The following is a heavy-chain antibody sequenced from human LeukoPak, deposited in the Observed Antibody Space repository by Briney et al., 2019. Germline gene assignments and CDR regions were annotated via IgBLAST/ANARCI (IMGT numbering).Heavy chain of an antibody. Sequence: GGSLRLSCAASGFTFSSYSMNWVRQAPGKGLEWVSYISSSSSTIYYADSVKGRFTISRDNSKNTLYLQMNSLRAEDTAVYYCARGDGITIFGVVMGPFDPWGQGTLVTVSS. CDR1: GFTFSSYS. J-gene: IGHJ5*02. CDR2: ISSSSSTI. V-gene: IGHV3-48*01. CDR3: ARGDGITIFGVVMGPFDP. D-gene: IGHD3-3*01.